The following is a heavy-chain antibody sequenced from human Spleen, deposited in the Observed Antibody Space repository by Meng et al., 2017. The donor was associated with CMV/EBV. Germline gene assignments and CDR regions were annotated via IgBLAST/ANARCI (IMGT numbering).Heavy chain of an antibody. CDR2: ISYDGSNK. CDR3: ARGEYQLLGLGAFDI. J-gene: IGHJ3*02. Sequence: GESLKISCAASGFTFTSYNMHWVRQDPGKGLEWVAVISYDGSNKYYADSVKGRFTISRDNSKNTLYLQMNSLRAEDTAVYYCARGEYQLLGLGAFDIWGQGTMVTVSS. V-gene: IGHV3-30-3*01. CDR1: GFTFTSYN. D-gene: IGHD2-2*01.